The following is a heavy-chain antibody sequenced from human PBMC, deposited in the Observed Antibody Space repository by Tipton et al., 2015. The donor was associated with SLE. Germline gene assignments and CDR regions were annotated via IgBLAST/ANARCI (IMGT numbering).Heavy chain of an antibody. CDR1: GYTFNIYG. CDR2: ISAYNGNT. Sequence: QSGAEVKKPGASVKVSCEASGYTFNIYGIGWVRQAPGQGLEWMGWISAYNGNTNYAQNVQDRLTMTTDTSTRTAYMELRSLRSDDTAVYYCARSGASGCRGGTCYAYYFDYWGQGTLVTVSS. CDR3: ARSGASGCRGGTCYAYYFDY. V-gene: IGHV1-18*01. J-gene: IGHJ4*02. D-gene: IGHD2-15*01.